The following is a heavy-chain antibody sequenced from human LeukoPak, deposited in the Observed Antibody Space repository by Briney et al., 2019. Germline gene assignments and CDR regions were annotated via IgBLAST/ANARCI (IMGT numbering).Heavy chain of an antibody. J-gene: IGHJ3*02. Sequence: SETLSLTCTVSGGSISSYYWSWIRQPAGKGLEWIGRIYTSGSTNYNHSLKSRVTMSVDTSKNQFSLTLSSVTAADTAVYYCARRRPYNWNSYAFDIWGQGTMVTVSS. CDR2: IYTSGST. D-gene: IGHD1-7*01. V-gene: IGHV4-4*07. CDR1: GGSISSYY. CDR3: ARRRPYNWNSYAFDI.